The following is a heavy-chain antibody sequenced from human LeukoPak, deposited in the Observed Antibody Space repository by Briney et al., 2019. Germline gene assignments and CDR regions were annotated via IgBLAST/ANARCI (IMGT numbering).Heavy chain of an antibody. CDR2: IYYSGST. CDR3: PRLWFRELFYYYYYMDV. J-gene: IGHJ6*03. D-gene: IGHD3-10*01. CDR1: GGSISSSSYY. V-gene: IGHV4-39*01. Sequence: SETLSLTCTASGGSISSSSYYWGWIRQPPGGGLEWIGSIYYSGSTYYNPSLKSRVTISVDTSKNQFSQTLSSVTAADTAVYYCPRLWFRELFYYYYYMDVWGKGTTVTVSS.